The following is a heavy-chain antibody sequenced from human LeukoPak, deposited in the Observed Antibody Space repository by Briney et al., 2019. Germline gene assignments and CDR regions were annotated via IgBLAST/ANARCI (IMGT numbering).Heavy chain of an antibody. CDR3: ARHPPSYFDSSGFPFDY. V-gene: IGHV5-51*01. CDR2: IYPGDSDT. J-gene: IGHJ4*02. Sequence: GESLKISCKGSGYSFSKYWITWVRQPPGKGLEWMGIIYPGDSDTRYSPSFQGQVTISVDKSISTAYLQWSSLKASDTAMYYCARHPPSYFDSSGFPFDYWGQGTLVTVSS. CDR1: GYSFSKYW. D-gene: IGHD3-22*01.